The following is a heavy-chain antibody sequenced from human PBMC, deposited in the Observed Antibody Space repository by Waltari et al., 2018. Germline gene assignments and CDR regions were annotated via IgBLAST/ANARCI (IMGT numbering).Heavy chain of an antibody. CDR3: ASDCSSTSCFDS. D-gene: IGHD2-2*01. V-gene: IGHV3-48*01. CDR2: ISSSSSTI. J-gene: IGHJ5*01. CDR1: GFPFRSYN. Sequence: EVRLVESGGGLVQPGGSLQLPCSAPGFPFRSYNMNWVRQAPGKGLEWVSYISSSSSTIYYADSVKGRFTISRDNAKNSLFLQMNSLRAEDTAVYYCASDCSSTSCFDSWGQGTLVTVSS.